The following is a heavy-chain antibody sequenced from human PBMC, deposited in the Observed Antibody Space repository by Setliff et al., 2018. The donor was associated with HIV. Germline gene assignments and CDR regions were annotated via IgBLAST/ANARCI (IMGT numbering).Heavy chain of an antibody. CDR1: GGSISSSSYY. V-gene: IGHV4-39*07. D-gene: IGHD1-20*01. CDR3: ASLYNWNPRGGVGGAFDI. J-gene: IGHJ3*02. CDR2: IYYSGST. Sequence: SETLSLTCTVSGGSISSSSYYWGWIRQPPGKGLEWIGSIYYSGSTYYTPSLKSRVTILVDTSKKQLSLKMSSVTAADTAVYYCASLYNWNPRGGVGGAFDIWGQGTMVTVSS.